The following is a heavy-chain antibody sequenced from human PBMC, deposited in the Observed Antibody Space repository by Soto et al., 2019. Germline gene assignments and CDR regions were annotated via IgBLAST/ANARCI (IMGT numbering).Heavy chain of an antibody. J-gene: IGHJ5*02. CDR2: IYYSGST. V-gene: IGHV4-39*01. CDR3: AGQLWLNWFDP. CDR1: GGSISSSSYY. Sequence: SETLSLTCTVSGGSISSSSYYWGWIRQPPGKGLEWIGSIYYSGSTYYNPSLKSRVTISVDTSKNQFSLKLSSVTAADTAVYYCAGQLWLNWFDPWGQGTLVTVSS. D-gene: IGHD5-18*01.